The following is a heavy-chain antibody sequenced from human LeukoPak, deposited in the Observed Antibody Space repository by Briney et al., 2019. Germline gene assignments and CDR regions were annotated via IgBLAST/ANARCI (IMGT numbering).Heavy chain of an antibody. J-gene: IGHJ4*02. CDR3: ARHGVMDYDLWSCYYYYFDY. CDR2: IYHSGST. CDR1: GYSISSGYY. D-gene: IGHD3-3*01. V-gene: IGHV4-38-2*01. Sequence: PSETLSLTCAVSGYSISSGYYWGWIRQPPGKGLEWIGSIYHSGSTYYNPSLKSRVTISVDTSKNQFSLKLSSVTAADTAVYYCARHGVMDYDLWSCYYYYFDYWGQGTLVTVSS.